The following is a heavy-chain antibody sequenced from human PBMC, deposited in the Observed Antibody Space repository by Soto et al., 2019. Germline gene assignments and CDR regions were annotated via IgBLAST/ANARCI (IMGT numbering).Heavy chain of an antibody. CDR1: GFTFDDYA. J-gene: IGHJ4*02. CDR2: ISWNSGSI. Sequence: EVQLVESGGGLVQPGRSLRLSCAASGFTFDDYAMHWVRQAPGKGLEWISGISWNSGSIGYADSVKGRFTISRDNAKNSLYLQMNSLRAEDTALYYCAKDMILYGSGSYPYYFDYWGQGTLVTVSS. CDR3: AKDMILYGSGSYPYYFDY. V-gene: IGHV3-9*01. D-gene: IGHD3-10*01.